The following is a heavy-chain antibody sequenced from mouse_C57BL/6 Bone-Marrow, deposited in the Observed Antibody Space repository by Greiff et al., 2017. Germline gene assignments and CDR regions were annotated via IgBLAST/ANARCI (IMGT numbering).Heavy chain of an antibody. J-gene: IGHJ3*01. V-gene: IGHV1-55*01. CDR1: GYTFTSSW. D-gene: IGHD2-3*01. CDR3: ARYGGYLPTWFAY. CDR2: IYPGSGST. Sequence: QVQLQQPGAELVKPGASVKMSCKASGYTFTSSWITWVKQRPGQGLEWIGDIYPGSGSTNYNETFKSKGTLTVDTSSSTAYMQLSSLTSEDSAVYYCARYGGYLPTWFAYWGQGTLVTVSA.